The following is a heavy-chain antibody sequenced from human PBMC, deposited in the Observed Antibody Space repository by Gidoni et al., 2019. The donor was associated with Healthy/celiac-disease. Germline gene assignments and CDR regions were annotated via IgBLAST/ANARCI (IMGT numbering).Heavy chain of an antibody. Sequence: QVQLQESGPGLVKPSQTLSLTCTVSGGSLSSGSYSWSWIRQPAGKGLEWIGRVYTSGSTNYNPSLKSRVTISVDTSKNQFSLKLSSVTAADTAVYYCARDPIVGATDYWYFDLWGRGTLVTVSS. J-gene: IGHJ2*01. CDR3: ARDPIVGATDYWYFDL. D-gene: IGHD1-26*01. V-gene: IGHV4-61*02. CDR2: VYTSGST. CDR1: GGSLSSGSYS.